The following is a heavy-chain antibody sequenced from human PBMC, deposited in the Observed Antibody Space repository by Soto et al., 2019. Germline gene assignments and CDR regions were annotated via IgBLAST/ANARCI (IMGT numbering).Heavy chain of an antibody. V-gene: IGHV4-31*03. CDR1: GGSISRGGYY. Sequence: SETLSLTCTVSGGSISRGGYYWSWIRQHPGKGLEWIGYIYYSGSTYYNPSLKSRVTISVDTTKNQFSLKLSSVTAADTAVYYCARDCSGGSCSDDAFDIWGQGTMVTVSS. CDR3: ARDCSGGSCSDDAFDI. J-gene: IGHJ3*02. CDR2: IYYSGST. D-gene: IGHD2-15*01.